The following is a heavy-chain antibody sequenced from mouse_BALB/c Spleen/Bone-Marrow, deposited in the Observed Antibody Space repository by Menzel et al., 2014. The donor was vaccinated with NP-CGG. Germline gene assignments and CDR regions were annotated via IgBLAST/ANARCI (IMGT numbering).Heavy chain of an antibody. V-gene: IGHV1S41*01. CDR2: IAPGSGST. CDR3: ARSRDGYFDV. Sequence: DLVKPGGSVKLSCKASGYTFTSYWINWIKQRPGQGLEWIGRIAPGSGSTYYNEMFKGKATLTVDTSSSTAYIQLSSLSSEDSAVYFCARSRDGYFDVWGAGTTVTVSS. J-gene: IGHJ1*01. CDR1: GYTFTSYW.